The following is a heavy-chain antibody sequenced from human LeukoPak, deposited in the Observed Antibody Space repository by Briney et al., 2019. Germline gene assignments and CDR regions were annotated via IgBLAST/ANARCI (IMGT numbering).Heavy chain of an antibody. V-gene: IGHV1-69*05. CDR2: IIPIFGTA. D-gene: IGHD4/OR15-4a*01. CDR3: ARSMVVTPEDAFDI. J-gene: IGHJ3*02. Sequence: SVKVSCKASGYTFTSYGISWVRQAPGQGLEWMGRIIPIFGTANYAQKFQGRVTITTDESTSTAYMELSSLRSEDTAVYYCARSMVVTPEDAFDIWGQGTMVTVSS. CDR1: GYTFTSYG.